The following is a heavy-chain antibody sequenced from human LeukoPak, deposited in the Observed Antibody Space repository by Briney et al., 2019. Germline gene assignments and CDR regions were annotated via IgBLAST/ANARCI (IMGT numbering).Heavy chain of an antibody. Sequence: GRSLRLSCAASGFTFSSYGMHWVRQAPGKGLEWVAVISYDGSNKYYADSVKGRFTISRDNSKNTLYLQMNSLRAEDTAVYYCAKDLYQLPLDYWGQGTLVTVSS. V-gene: IGHV3-30*18. CDR2: ISYDGSNK. CDR3: AKDLYQLPLDY. J-gene: IGHJ4*02. D-gene: IGHD2-2*01. CDR1: GFTFSSYG.